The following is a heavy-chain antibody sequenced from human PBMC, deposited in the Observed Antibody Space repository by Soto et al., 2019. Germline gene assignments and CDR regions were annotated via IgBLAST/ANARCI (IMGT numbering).Heavy chain of an antibody. CDR3: AKGSWFGEFFDS. CDR1: GFPFSRYA. V-gene: IGHV3-23*01. Sequence: EVHLLESGGGLVQPGGSLRLSCAASGFPFSRYAMGWVRQAPGTGLERVSSISSSGSSTSYADSVKGRFTISRDNSNNTLYLQMNSLRAEDTAVYFCAKGSWFGEFFDSWGQGALVTVSS. D-gene: IGHD3-10*01. CDR2: ISSSGSST. J-gene: IGHJ4*02.